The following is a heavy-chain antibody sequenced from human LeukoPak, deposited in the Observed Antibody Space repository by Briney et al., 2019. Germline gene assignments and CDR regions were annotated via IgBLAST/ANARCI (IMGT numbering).Heavy chain of an antibody. Sequence: PGGSLRLSCEASGFTFSSCSMNWVRQAPGKGLEWVSSISSSTTYIYYTDSVKGRFTISRDNAKNSLYLQMNSLRAEDTAVYYCAKTSVGEGRIIGSGYFDNWGQGTLVTVSS. CDR2: ISSSTTYI. V-gene: IGHV3-21*04. J-gene: IGHJ4*02. D-gene: IGHD2-15*01. CDR3: AKTSVGEGRIIGSGYFDN. CDR1: GFTFSSCS.